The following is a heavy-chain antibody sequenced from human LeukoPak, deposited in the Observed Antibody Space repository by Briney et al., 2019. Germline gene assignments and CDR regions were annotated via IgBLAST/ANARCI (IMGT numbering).Heavy chain of an antibody. Sequence: PGGSLRLSCAASGFTFSSYAMHWVRQAPGKGLEWVAVISYDGSNKYYADSVKGRFTISRDNSKNTLYLQMNSLRAEDTAVYYCAREVDAFDIWAKGQWSPSLQ. CDR1: GFTFSSYA. V-gene: IGHV3-30-3*01. CDR3: AREVDAFDI. J-gene: IGHJ3*02. CDR2: ISYDGSNK.